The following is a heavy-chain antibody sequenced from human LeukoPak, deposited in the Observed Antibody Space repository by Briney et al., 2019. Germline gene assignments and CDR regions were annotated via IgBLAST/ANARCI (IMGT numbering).Heavy chain of an antibody. CDR2: ISHSGTT. V-gene: IGHV4-34*01. CDR1: GGSFTAYY. Sequence: SETLSLTCAVYGGSFTAYYWNWIRQPPGKGLELIGEISHSGTTNSNPSLKSRVTISVDTSKNQFSLKLSSVTAADTAVYYCARANRRRSRNFFDPWGQGTLVTVSS. J-gene: IGHJ5*02. D-gene: IGHD2/OR15-2a*01. CDR3: ARANRRRSRNFFDP.